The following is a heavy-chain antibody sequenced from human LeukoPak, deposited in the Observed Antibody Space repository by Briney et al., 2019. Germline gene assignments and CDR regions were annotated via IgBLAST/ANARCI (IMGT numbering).Heavy chain of an antibody. CDR1: GYTFTSYA. Sequence: ASVKVSCKASGYTFTSYAMHWVRQAPGQRLKWMGWINAGNGNTKYSQKFQGRVTITRDTSASTAYMELSSLRSEDTAVYYCASHYGSGSYPRAYDYWGQGTLVTVSS. CDR2: INAGNGNT. D-gene: IGHD3-10*01. V-gene: IGHV1-3*01. CDR3: ASHYGSGSYPRAYDY. J-gene: IGHJ4*02.